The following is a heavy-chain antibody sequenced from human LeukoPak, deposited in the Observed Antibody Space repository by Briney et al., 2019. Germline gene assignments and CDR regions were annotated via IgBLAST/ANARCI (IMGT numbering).Heavy chain of an antibody. CDR1: GYSFTSYW. V-gene: IGHV5-51*01. CDR3: ARPTGGYDFWSGYYYFDY. CDR2: IYPGDSDT. J-gene: IGHJ4*02. D-gene: IGHD3-3*01. Sequence: PGESLKISCKGSGYSFTSYWIGWVRQTPGKGLEWMGIIYPGDSDTRYSPSFQGQVTFSADKSISTAYLQWSSLKASDTAMYYCARPTGGYDFWSGYYYFDYWGQGTLVTVSS.